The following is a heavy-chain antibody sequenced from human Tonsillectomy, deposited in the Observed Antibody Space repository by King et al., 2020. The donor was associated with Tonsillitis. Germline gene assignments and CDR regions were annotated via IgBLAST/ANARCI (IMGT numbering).Heavy chain of an antibody. Sequence: VQLVQSGAEVKKPGSSVKVSCKVSGGTFSTYSISLVRQAPGQGLEWMGGIIPLFVTSNYALTYLGRVPITADESPTTAYMELSSRGSEDTAVYYWARGSYYGSGTYYRLSGFESWGQGTLVTVSS. CDR1: GGTFSTYS. V-gene: IGHV1-69*12. CDR2: IIPLFVTS. CDR3: ARGSYYGSGTYYRLSGFES. J-gene: IGHJ4*02. D-gene: IGHD3-10*01.